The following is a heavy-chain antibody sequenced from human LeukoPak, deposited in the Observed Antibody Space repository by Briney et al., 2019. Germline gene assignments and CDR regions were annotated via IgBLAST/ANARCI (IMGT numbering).Heavy chain of an antibody. CDR3: AKVYYYDSSGYYPLLPFDY. D-gene: IGHD3-22*01. CDR2: ISGSGGST. V-gene: IGHV3-23*01. CDR1: GFTFSSYA. J-gene: IGHJ4*02. Sequence: GGSLRLSCAASGFTFSSYAMSWVRQAPGKGLEWVSAISGSGGSTYYADSVKGRFTISRDNSKNTLYLQMNSLRAEDTAVYYCAKVYYYDSSGYYPLLPFDYRGQGTLVTVSS.